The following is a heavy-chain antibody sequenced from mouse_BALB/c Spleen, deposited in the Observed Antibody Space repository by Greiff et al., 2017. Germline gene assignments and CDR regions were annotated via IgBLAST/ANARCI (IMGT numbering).Heavy chain of an antibody. V-gene: IGHV5-6*01. CDR3: ARRSTTVVPYFDY. J-gene: IGHJ2*01. Sequence: VQLKESGGDLVKPGGSLKLSCAASGFTFSSYGMSWVRQTPDKRLEWVATISSGGSYTYYPDSVKGRFTISRDNAKNTLYLQMSSLKSEDTAMYYCARRSTTVVPYFDYWGQGTTLTVSS. CDR1: GFTFSSYG. D-gene: IGHD1-1*01. CDR2: ISSGGSYT.